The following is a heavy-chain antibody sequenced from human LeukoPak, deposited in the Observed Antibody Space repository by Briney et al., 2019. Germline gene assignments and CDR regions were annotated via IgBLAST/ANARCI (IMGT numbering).Heavy chain of an antibody. CDR2: INEDGSEK. D-gene: IGHD2-2*01. CDR3: ARAKYCSSTSCQYYYGMDV. CDR1: GFTFSSYG. V-gene: IGHV3-7*04. Sequence: PGRSLRLSCAASGFTFSSYGMHWVRQAPGKGLQWVANINEDGSEKHYVDSVKGRFTISRDNAENSLYLQMNSLRAEDTAVYYCARAKYCSSTSCQYYYGMDVWGQGTTVTVSS. J-gene: IGHJ6*02.